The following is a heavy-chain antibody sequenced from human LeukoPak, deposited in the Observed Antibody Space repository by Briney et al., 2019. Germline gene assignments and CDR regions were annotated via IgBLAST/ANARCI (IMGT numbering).Heavy chain of an antibody. Sequence: PGGSLRLSCAASGFTFSNYWMSWVRQAPGKGLEWVANIKQDGREKYYVDSVKGRFTIYRDNGKNSLYLQMNSLRAEDTAVYYCARPVGNGYYYDWGQGTLVTVSS. D-gene: IGHD3-22*01. V-gene: IGHV3-7*05. CDR1: GFTFSNYW. CDR3: ARPVGNGYYYD. CDR2: IKQDGREK. J-gene: IGHJ4*02.